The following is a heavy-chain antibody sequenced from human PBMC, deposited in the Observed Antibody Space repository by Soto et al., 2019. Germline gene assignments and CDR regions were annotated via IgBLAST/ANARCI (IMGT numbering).Heavy chain of an antibody. CDR1: GFTFSSYA. D-gene: IGHD5-18*01. J-gene: IGHJ4*02. CDR3: AKLQAYSYGPVAYFVY. CDR2: ISGSGGST. V-gene: IGHV3-23*01. Sequence: GGSLRLSCAASGFTFSSYAMSWVRQAPGKGLEWVSAISGSGGSTDYVDSVKGRFTISRDNSKNTLYLQMNSLRAEDTAVYYCAKLQAYSYGPVAYFVYWGEGTLVTVSS.